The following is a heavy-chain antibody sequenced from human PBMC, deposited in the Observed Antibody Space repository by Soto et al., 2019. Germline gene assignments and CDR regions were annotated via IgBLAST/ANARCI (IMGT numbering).Heavy chain of an antibody. CDR2: IYWNDDK. Sequence: SGPTLVNPTQTLTLTCTFSGFSLSTSGVGVGWIRQPPGKALEWLALIYWNDDKRYSPSLKSRLTITKDTSKNQVVLTMTNMDPMDTATYYCAHSERSLELASFDYWGQGTLVTVSS. V-gene: IGHV2-5*01. CDR3: AHSERSLELASFDY. CDR1: GFSLSTSGVG. D-gene: IGHD1-7*01. J-gene: IGHJ4*02.